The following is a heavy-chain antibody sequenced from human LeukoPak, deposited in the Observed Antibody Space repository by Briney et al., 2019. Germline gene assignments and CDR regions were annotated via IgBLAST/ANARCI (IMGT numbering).Heavy chain of an antibody. V-gene: IGHV1-69*13. CDR2: IIPIFGTA. Sequence: ASVKVSCKASGGTFSGYAISWVRQAPGQGLEWMGGIIPIFGTANYAQKFQGRVTITADESTSTAYMELSSLRSEDTAVYYCAREGGYYYDSSGSDWGQGTLVTVSS. J-gene: IGHJ4*02. D-gene: IGHD3-22*01. CDR1: GGTFSGYA. CDR3: AREGGYYYDSSGSD.